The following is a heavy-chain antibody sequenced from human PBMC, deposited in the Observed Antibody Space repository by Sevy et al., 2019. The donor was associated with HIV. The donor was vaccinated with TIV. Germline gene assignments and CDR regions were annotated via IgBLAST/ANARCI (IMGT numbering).Heavy chain of an antibody. CDR2: IQYDGSNK. CDR1: GFSFSSYG. J-gene: IGHJ4*02. V-gene: IGHV3-30*02. Sequence: GGSLRLSCAASGFSFSSYGMHWVRQAPGKGLEWMSYIQYDGSNKDYGDSVKGRFTISRDNSKNTLYLQMNSLRVEDTGVFYCVKEGGGEGGDHWGQGTLVTVSS. D-gene: IGHD2-21*01. CDR3: VKEGGGEGGDH.